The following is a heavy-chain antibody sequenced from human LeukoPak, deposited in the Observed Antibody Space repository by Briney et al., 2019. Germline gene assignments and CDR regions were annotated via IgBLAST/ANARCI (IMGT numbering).Heavy chain of an antibody. CDR1: GFTFSSYA. D-gene: IGHD3-3*01. CDR3: TRRNYVVLFGFWFDP. CDR2: IRSKAYGGTT. Sequence: PGGSLRLSCAASGFTFSSYAMIWVRQAPGKGLEWVGFIRSKAYGGTTEYAASVKGRFTISRDDSKSIAYLQMNSLKTEDTAVYYCTRRNYVVLFGFWFDPWGQGTLVTVSS. V-gene: IGHV3-49*04. J-gene: IGHJ5*02.